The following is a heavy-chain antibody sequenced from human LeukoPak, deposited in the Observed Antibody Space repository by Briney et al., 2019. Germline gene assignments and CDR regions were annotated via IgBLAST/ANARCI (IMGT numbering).Heavy chain of an antibody. CDR2: IYSGGST. CDR1: GFTVSSNY. V-gene: IGHV3-53*01. CDR3: ARDNAPYTSSSSGLGLFDY. D-gene: IGHD6-6*01. Sequence: GGSLRLSCAASGFTVSSNYMSWVRQAPGKGLEWVSVIYSGGSTYYADSVKGRFTISRDSSKNTLYLQMNSLRAEDTAVYYCARDNAPYTSSSSGLGLFDYWGQGTLVTVSS. J-gene: IGHJ4*02.